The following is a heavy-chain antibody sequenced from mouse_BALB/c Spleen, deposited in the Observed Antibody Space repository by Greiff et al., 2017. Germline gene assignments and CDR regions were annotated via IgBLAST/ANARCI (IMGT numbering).Heavy chain of an antibody. CDR1: GYTFSSYW. Sequence: VQLQQSGAELMKPGASVKISCKATGYTFSSYWIEWVKQRPGHGLEWIGEILPGSGSTNYNEKFKGKATFTADTSSNTAYMQLSSLTSEDSAVYYCARKGVYYYGSSSYFDYWGQGTTLTVSS. D-gene: IGHD1-1*01. CDR2: ILPGSGST. J-gene: IGHJ2*01. CDR3: ARKGVYYYGSSSYFDY. V-gene: IGHV1-9*01.